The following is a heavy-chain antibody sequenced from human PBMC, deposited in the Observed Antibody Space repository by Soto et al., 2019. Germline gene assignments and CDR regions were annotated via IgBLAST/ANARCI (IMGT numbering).Heavy chain of an antibody. CDR1: GFTFRSYA. Sequence: EVQLLESGGGLVQPGGSLRLSCAASGFTFRSYAMSWVRQAPGKGWEWFSVISGSGGRTYYAGSVKGRFTISRDNSKNTLYLQMNSLRAEDTAVYYCAKEGSCSGGSCYSPDAFDIWGQGTMVTVSS. CDR3: AKEGSCSGGSCYSPDAFDI. D-gene: IGHD2-15*01. J-gene: IGHJ3*02. V-gene: IGHV3-23*01. CDR2: ISGSGGRT.